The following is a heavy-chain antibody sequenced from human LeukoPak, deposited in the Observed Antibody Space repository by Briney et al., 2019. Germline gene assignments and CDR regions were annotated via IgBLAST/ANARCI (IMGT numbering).Heavy chain of an antibody. CDR1: GFTFSSYW. Sequence: GGSLRLSCAASGFTFSSYWMSWVRQAPGKGLEWVANIKQDGSEKYYVDSVKGRFTISRDNAKNSLYLQMNSLRAEDTAVYYCARDLGRWSEDDAFDIWGQGTMVTVSS. D-gene: IGHD4-23*01. CDR3: ARDLGRWSEDDAFDI. CDR2: IKQDGSEK. V-gene: IGHV3-7*01. J-gene: IGHJ3*02.